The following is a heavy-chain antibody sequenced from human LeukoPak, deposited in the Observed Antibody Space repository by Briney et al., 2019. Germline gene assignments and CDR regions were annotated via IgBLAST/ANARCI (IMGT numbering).Heavy chain of an antibody. J-gene: IGHJ4*02. CDR2: IYWDDDK. V-gene: IGHV2-5*02. D-gene: IGHD3-10*01. CDR3: AHRRKQLWVFDY. Sequence: SGPTLVKPTQTLTLTCTLSGFSLSTSGVGVGWIRQPPGKALEWLALIYWDDDKRYSPSLKSRLTITKDTSKNQVVLTMTNMDPVDTATYYCAHRRKQLWVFDYWGQGTLVTVSS. CDR1: GFSLSTSGVG.